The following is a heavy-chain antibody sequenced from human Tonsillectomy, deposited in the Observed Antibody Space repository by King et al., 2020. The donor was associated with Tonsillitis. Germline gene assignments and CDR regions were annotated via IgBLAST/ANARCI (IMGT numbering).Heavy chain of an antibody. CDR2: IYYSGTT. V-gene: IGHV4-39*01. D-gene: IGHD3-16*02. CDR1: GSSVSSNNYY. J-gene: IGHJ4*02. Sequence: QLQESGPGLVKPSETLSLTCTVSGSSVSSNNYYWGWIRQSPGKGLEWIGSIYYSGTTYYNPSLKSRVSISVDTSKNQLSLRLHSVTAADTAVYYCARQGDDYVWGSYRFSYYFDYWGQGISVTVSS. CDR3: ARQGDDYVWGSYRFSYYFDY.